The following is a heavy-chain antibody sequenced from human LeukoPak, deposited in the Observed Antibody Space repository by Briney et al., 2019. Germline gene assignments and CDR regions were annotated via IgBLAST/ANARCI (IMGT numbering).Heavy chain of an antibody. Sequence: SVEVSCKASGGTFSSYAISWVRQAPGQGLEWVGRIIPIFGTANYAQKFQGRVTITTDESTSTAYMELSSLRSEDTAVYYCARSSGDSSGPLSYWGQGTLVTVSS. J-gene: IGHJ4*02. CDR3: ARSSGDSSGPLSY. V-gene: IGHV1-69*05. D-gene: IGHD3-22*01. CDR1: GGTFSSYA. CDR2: IIPIFGTA.